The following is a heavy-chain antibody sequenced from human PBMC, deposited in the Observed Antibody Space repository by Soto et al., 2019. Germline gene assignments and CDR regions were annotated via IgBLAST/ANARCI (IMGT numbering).Heavy chain of an antibody. CDR1: GFTFSSYA. Sequence: LRLSCAASGFTFSSYAMHWVRQAPGKGLEWVAVISYDGSNKYYADSVKGRFTISRDNSKNTLYLQMNSLRAEDTAVYYCARGASLRFLEWLSPADYWGQGTLVTVSS. V-gene: IGHV3-30-3*01. D-gene: IGHD3-3*01. J-gene: IGHJ4*02. CDR2: ISYDGSNK. CDR3: ARGASLRFLEWLSPADY.